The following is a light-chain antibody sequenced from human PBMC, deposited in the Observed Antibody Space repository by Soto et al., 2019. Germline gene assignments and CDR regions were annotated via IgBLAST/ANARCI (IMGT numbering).Light chain of an antibody. Sequence: AVLNDPAAVSGSLGRWSTISATRGITDVGCYNFVSWYQHHPGKAPKLMIFEVSKRPSGVSTRFSGSKSGNTASLTISGLQAEDDAEYYCCSYAGIYVFSTGTKVTVL. V-gene: IGLV2-23*02. CDR2: EVS. J-gene: IGLJ1*01. CDR1: ITDVGCYNF. CDR3: CSYAGIYV.